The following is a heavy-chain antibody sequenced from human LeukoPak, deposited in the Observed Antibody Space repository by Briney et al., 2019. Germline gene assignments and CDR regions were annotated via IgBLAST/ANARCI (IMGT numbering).Heavy chain of an antibody. J-gene: IGHJ4*02. V-gene: IGHV3-11*01. Sequence: PGGSLRLSCAASGFTFGDFYMTWIRQAPGKGLEWVAYIGPSGTIMNYADSVKGRFTVSRDNAENSLYLHMNSLRAEDTAVYYCTRDPRLCNYWGQGTLVTVSS. CDR2: IGPSGTIM. CDR1: GFTFGDFY. CDR3: TRDPRLCNY.